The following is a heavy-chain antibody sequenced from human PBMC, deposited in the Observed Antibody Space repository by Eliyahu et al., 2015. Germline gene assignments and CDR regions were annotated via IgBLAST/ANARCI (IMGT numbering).Heavy chain of an antibody. V-gene: IGHV4-34*01. CDR1: GGSFSGYY. Sequence: QVQLQQWGAGLLKPSETLSLTCAVYGGSFSGYYWSWIRQPPGKGLEWIGEINHSGSTNYNPSLKSRVTISVDTSKNQFSLKLSSVTAADTAVYYCARSRGRIAARDFDYWGQGTLVTVSS. CDR3: ARSRGRIAARDFDY. J-gene: IGHJ4*02. D-gene: IGHD6-6*01. CDR2: INHSGST.